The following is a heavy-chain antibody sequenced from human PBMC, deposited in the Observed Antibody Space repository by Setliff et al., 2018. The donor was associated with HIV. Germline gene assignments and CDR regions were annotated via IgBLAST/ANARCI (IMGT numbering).Heavy chain of an antibody. V-gene: IGHV3-7*03. CDR1: EFTFSGHW. CDR2: IKQDGREK. D-gene: IGHD3-22*01. Sequence: PVGSLRLSCAASEFTFSGHWMSWVRQATGKGLEWVANIKQDGREKNYVDFVKGRFTISRDNAKNSLYLQMNSLRAEDTAVYYCARTYYYEASGYYRPFDSWGQGTMVTVSS. CDR3: ARTYYYEASGYYRPFDS. J-gene: IGHJ3*02.